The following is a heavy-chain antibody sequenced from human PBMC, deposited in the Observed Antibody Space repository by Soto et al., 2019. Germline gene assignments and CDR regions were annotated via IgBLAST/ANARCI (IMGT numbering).Heavy chain of an antibody. V-gene: IGHV1-18*01. CDR3: ARAERITIFGVVITGSFDY. J-gene: IGHJ4*02. Sequence: QVQLVQSGAEVKKPGASVKVSCKASGYTFTSYGISWVRQAPGQGLEWMGWISAYNGNTNYAQKLQGRVTMTTDTSTSTAYMELRSLRSDDTAMYYCARAERITIFGVVITGSFDYWGQGTLVTVSS. CDR2: ISAYNGNT. D-gene: IGHD3-3*01. CDR1: GYTFTSYG.